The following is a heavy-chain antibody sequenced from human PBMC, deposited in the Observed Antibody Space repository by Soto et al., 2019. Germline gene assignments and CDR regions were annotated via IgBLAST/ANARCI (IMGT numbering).Heavy chain of an antibody. J-gene: IGHJ4*02. D-gene: IGHD4-17*01. CDR2: MNPNSGNT. CDR1: GYTFTSYD. Sequence: GASVKVSCKASGYTFTSYDINWVRQATGQGLEWMGWMNPNSGNTGYAQKFQGRVTMTRNTSISTAYMELSSLKSEDTAVYYCARGKTRQATVTTGYWGQGTLVTVSS. CDR3: ARGKTRQATVTTGY. V-gene: IGHV1-8*01.